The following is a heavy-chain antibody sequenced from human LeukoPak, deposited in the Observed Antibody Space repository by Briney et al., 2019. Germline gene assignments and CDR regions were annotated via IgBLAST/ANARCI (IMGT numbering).Heavy chain of an antibody. J-gene: IGHJ4*02. CDR1: GFTFSSYG. CDR3: ARGSQPSPRQYDILTGYKAPLDY. D-gene: IGHD3-9*01. V-gene: IGHV3-30*03. Sequence: GGSLRLSCAASGFTFSSYGMHWVRQAPGKGLEWVAVISYDGSNKYYADSVKGRFTISRDNSKNTLYLQMNSLRAEDTAVYYCARGSQPSPRQYDILTGYKAPLDYWGQGTLVTVSS. CDR2: ISYDGSNK.